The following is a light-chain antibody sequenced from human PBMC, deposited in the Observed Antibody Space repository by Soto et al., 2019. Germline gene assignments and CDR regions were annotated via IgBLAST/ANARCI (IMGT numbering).Light chain of an antibody. CDR3: SSYTSSSTRV. V-gene: IGLV2-14*02. CDR1: SSDVGSYNL. CDR2: EVS. Sequence: QSVLTQPASLSGSPGQSITISCTGTSSDVGSYNLVSWYQQHPGKAPKLMIYEVSNRPSGVSNRFSGSKSGNTASLTISGLQAEDEADYYCSSYTSSSTRVFGTGTKVTVL. J-gene: IGLJ1*01.